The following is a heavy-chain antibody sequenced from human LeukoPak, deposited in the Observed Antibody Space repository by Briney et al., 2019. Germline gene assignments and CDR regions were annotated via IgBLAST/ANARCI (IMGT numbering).Heavy chain of an antibody. CDR1: GGSFSGYY. J-gene: IGHJ4*02. CDR3: ARKGRHRYCSGGSCYQGLDY. D-gene: IGHD2-15*01. Sequence: SETLSLTCAVYGGSFSGYYWSWIRQPPGKGLEWIGEINHSGSTNYNPSLKSRVTISVDTSKNQFSLKLSSVTAADTAVYYCARKGRHRYCSGGSCYQGLDYWGQGTLVTVSS. CDR2: INHSGST. V-gene: IGHV4-34*01.